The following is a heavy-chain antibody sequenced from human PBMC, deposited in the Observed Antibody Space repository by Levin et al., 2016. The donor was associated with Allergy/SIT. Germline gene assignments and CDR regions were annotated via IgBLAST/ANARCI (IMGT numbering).Heavy chain of an antibody. CDR3: ARYGATYYDH. D-gene: IGHD4-17*01. Sequence: PGKGLEWIGYIYYSGNTNYNPSLKSRVTISVDTSKNQFSLNLSSVTAADSAVYFCARYGATYYDHWGQGTLVTVSS. V-gene: IGHV4-59*13. J-gene: IGHJ4*02. CDR2: IYYSGNT.